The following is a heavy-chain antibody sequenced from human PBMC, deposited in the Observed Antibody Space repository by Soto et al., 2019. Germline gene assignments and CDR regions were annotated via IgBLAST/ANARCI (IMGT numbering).Heavy chain of an antibody. J-gene: IGHJ5*02. CDR2: IWYDGSNK. CDR1: GFTFSSYG. V-gene: IGHV3-33*01. D-gene: IGHD2-2*02. Sequence: GGSLRLSCAASGFTFSSYGMHWVRQAPGKGLEWVAVIWYDGSNKYYADSVKGRFTISRDNSKNTLYLQMNSLRAEDTAVYYCARDLQGYCSSTSCYTSWFDPWGQGTPVTVSS. CDR3: ARDLQGYCSSTSCYTSWFDP.